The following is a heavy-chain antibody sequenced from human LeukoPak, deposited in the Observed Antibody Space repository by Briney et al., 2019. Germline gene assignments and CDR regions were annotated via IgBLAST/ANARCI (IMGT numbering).Heavy chain of an antibody. CDR2: VSGNGSNT. CDR3: AKVPVSGYFFDY. D-gene: IGHD6-19*01. J-gene: IGHJ4*02. CDR1: GFTFTGTA. V-gene: IGHV3-23*01. Sequence: GGSLRLSCAASGFTFTGTAMCWVRQAPGKGLEWVAAVSGNGSNTYYLDSVKSRFTVSRDNSRSILYLQMDSLRAEDTAVYYRAKVPVSGYFFDYWGQGTLVTVSS.